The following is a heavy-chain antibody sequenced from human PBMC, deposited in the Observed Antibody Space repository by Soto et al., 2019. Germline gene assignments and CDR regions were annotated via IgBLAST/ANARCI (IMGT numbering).Heavy chain of an antibody. CDR2: FDPEDGET. J-gene: IGHJ4*02. D-gene: IGHD6-19*01. CDR3: ATGGMGSGWDGGRPFDS. Sequence: QVQLVQSGAEVKKPGASVKVSCKVSGYTLTELSMHWVRQAPGKGLEWMGGFDPEDGETIYAQKFQGRVTMTEDTSTDTAYMELNSLRSEETAGYYCATGGMGSGWDGGRPFDSWGQGPLVTVSS. V-gene: IGHV1-24*01. CDR1: GYTLTELS.